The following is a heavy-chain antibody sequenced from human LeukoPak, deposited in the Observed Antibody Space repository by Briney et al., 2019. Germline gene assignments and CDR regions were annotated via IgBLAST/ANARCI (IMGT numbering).Heavy chain of an antibody. CDR2: INHSGST. V-gene: IGHV4-34*01. Sequence: PSETLSLTCTVSGGSINTYYWSWIRQPPGKGLEWIGEINHSGSTNYNPSLKSRVTISVDTSKNQFSLKLSSVTAADTAVYYCARDLAYYDFWSGYYQPYFTLDYWGQGTLVTVSS. CDR3: ARDLAYYDFWSGYYQPYFTLDY. D-gene: IGHD3-3*01. J-gene: IGHJ4*02. CDR1: GGSINTYY.